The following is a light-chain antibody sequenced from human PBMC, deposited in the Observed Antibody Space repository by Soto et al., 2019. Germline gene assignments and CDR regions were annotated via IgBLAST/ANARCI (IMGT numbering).Light chain of an antibody. J-gene: IGLJ1*01. CDR1: SSDVGAYTY. CDR2: DVT. V-gene: IGLV2-11*01. Sequence: QSVLTQPRSVSGSPGQSVTISCTGTSSDVGAYTYVSWFQQHPGKAPKLIIYDVTKRPSGVPHHFSGSKSGNTTSLTISGLQAEDEADYYCCSYAGGYTHVFGTGTKLTVL. CDR3: CSYAGGYTHV.